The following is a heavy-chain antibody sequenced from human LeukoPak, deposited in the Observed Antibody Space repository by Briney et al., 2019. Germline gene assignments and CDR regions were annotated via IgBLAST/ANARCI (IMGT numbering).Heavy chain of an antibody. CDR3: ARHQEVYYYGSGSFGY. J-gene: IGHJ4*02. CDR1: GGSISSYY. D-gene: IGHD3-10*01. Sequence: SETLSLTCTVSGGSISSYYWSWIRQPAGKGLEWIGRIYTSGSTNYNPSLKSRVTMSVDTSKNQFSLKLSSVTAADTAVYYCARHQEVYYYGSGSFGYWGQGTLVTVSS. CDR2: IYTSGST. V-gene: IGHV4-4*07.